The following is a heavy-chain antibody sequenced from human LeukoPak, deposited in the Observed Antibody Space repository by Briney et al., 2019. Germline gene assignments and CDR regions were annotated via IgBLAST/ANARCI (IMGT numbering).Heavy chain of an antibody. CDR1: GGSISSGGYY. V-gene: IGHV4-31*03. J-gene: IGHJ4*02. D-gene: IGHD6-13*01. CDR2: IYYSGST. CDR3: ASRPEHSSSWYPDQAFFDY. Sequence: SETLSLTCTVSGGSISSGGYYWSWIRQHPGKGLEWIGYIYYSGSTYCNPSLKSRVTISVDTSKNQFSLKLSSVTAADTAVYYCASRPEHSSSWYPDQAFFDYWGQGTLVTVSS.